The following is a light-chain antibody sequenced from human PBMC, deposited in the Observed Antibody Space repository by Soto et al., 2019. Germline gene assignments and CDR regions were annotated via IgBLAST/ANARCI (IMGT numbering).Light chain of an antibody. CDR3: CSYAGSSTLVV. CDR1: SSDVGSYNL. Sequence: QSVLTQPASVSGSPGQSITISCTGTSSDVGSYNLVSWYQQHPGKAPKLMIYEVSKRPSVVSNRFSGSKSGNTASLTISGLQAEDEADYYCCSYAGSSTLVVFGGGTKLTVL. CDR2: EVS. V-gene: IGLV2-23*02. J-gene: IGLJ2*01.